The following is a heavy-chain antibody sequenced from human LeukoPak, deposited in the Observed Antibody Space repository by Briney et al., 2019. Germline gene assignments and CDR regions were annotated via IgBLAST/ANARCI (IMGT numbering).Heavy chain of an antibody. J-gene: IGHJ4*02. CDR3: AREGVSSSWSRTGGLDREVYYFDY. D-gene: IGHD6-13*01. V-gene: IGHV1-2*02. CDR2: INPNSGGT. CDR1: GYTFTGYY. Sequence: GASVKVSCKASGYTFTGYYMHWVRQAPGQGLEWMGWINPNSGGTNYAQKFQGRVTMTRDTSISTAYMELSRLRSDDTAVYYCAREGVSSSWSRTGGLDREVYYFDYWGQGTLVTVSS.